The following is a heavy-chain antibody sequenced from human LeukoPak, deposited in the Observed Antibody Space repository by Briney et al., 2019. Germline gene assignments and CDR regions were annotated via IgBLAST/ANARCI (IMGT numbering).Heavy chain of an antibody. CDR3: ARAPKVGGATPFPFDY. Sequence: ASVKVSCKASGYTFTSYGISWVRQAPGQGLEWMGWISAYNGNTNYAQKLQGRVTMTTDTSTSTAYMELRSLRSDGTAVYYCARAPKVGGATPFPFDYWGQGTLVTVSS. CDR2: ISAYNGNT. V-gene: IGHV1-18*01. CDR1: GYTFTSYG. J-gene: IGHJ4*02. D-gene: IGHD1-26*01.